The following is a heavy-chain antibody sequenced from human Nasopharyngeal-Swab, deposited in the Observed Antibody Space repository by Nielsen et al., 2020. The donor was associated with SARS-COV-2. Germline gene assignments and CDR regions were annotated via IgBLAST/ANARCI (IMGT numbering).Heavy chain of an antibody. CDR1: GFTSSSYA. V-gene: IGHV3-30-3*01. Sequence: SQKISYTASGFTSSSYAIHWVRHAPGKGLEWVAIISYDGSNKYYADSVKGRFTISRENSTNTLYLQMNSLRAEDTAVYYCAREDKAQRYGSETYYYYYYMDVWGKGTTVTVSS. D-gene: IGHD3-10*01. CDR2: ISYDGSNK. CDR3: AREDKAQRYGSETYYYYYYMDV. J-gene: IGHJ6*03.